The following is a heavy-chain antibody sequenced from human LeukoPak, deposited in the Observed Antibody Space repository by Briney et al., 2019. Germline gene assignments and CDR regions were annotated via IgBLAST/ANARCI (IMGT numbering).Heavy chain of an antibody. J-gene: IGHJ4*02. D-gene: IGHD2-2*01. Sequence: GGSLRLSCAAAGFTFSSYSMNWVRQAPGKGLEWVSGIIGGGGSTYYADSVKGRFTISGDNSRNTLFLQMNSLRAEDTAVYYCAHGAMYQLDYWGQGTLVTVSS. V-gene: IGHV3-23*01. CDR3: AHGAMYQLDY. CDR2: IIGGGGST. CDR1: GFTFSSYS.